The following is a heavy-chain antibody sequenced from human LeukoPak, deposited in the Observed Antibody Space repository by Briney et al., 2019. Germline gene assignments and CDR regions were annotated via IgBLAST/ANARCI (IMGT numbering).Heavy chain of an antibody. CDR3: ARRGYYDSSADAFDI. CDR2: IYPGDSDT. J-gene: IGHJ3*02. V-gene: IGHV5-51*01. CDR1: GYSFTSYW. Sequence: GESLKISCKGSGYSFTSYWNGWVRQMPGKGLEWMGIIYPGDSDTRYSPSFQGQVTISADKSISTAYLQWSSLKASDTAMYYCARRGYYDSSADAFDIWGQGTMVTVSS. D-gene: IGHD3-22*01.